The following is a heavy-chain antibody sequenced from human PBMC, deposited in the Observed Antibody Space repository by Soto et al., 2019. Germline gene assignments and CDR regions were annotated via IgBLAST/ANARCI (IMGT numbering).Heavy chain of an antibody. V-gene: IGHV4-31*03. CDR3: ARERGYCSSTSCYNDYNWFDT. Sequence: PSETLSLTCTVSGGSISSGGYYWSRIRQHPGKGLEWIGYIYYSGSTYYNPSLKSRVTISVDTSKNQFSLKLSSVTAADTAVYYCARERGYCSSTSCYNDYNWFDTWGQGTLVTVSS. J-gene: IGHJ5*02. CDR2: IYYSGST. D-gene: IGHD2-2*02. CDR1: GGSISSGGYY.